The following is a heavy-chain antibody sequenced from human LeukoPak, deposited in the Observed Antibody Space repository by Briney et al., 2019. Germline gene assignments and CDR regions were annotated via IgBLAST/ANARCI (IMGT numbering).Heavy chain of an antibody. CDR3: ASTPFGGVFDY. CDR1: GYTFTSYG. J-gene: IGHJ4*02. CDR2: ISAYNGNT. Sequence: GASVKVSCKASGYTFTSYGISWVRQAPGQGLEWMGWISAYNGNTNYAQKLQGRVTMTTDTSTSTAYMELRSLRSDDTAVNYCASTPFGGVFDYWGQGTLVTVSS. D-gene: IGHD3-10*01. V-gene: IGHV1-18*04.